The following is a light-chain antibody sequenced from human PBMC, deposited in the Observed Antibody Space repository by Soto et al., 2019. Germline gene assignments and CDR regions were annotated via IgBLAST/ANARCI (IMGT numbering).Light chain of an antibody. V-gene: IGKV3-20*01. J-gene: IGKJ4*01. CDR2: DAS. CDR3: QQFSSYPLT. CDR1: QSVSNNY. Sequence: VLTDSPCTLSLSPGERASLSFMASQSVSNNYLAWYQQKPGQAPRLLIYDASSRATGIPDRFSGGGSGTDFTLTISRLEPEDFAVYYCQQFSSYPLTFGGGTKVDIK.